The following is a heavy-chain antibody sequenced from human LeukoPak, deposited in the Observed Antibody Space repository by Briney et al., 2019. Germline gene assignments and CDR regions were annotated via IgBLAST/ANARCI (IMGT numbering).Heavy chain of an antibody. CDR1: GGSISSSGYY. CDR3: ARRAYYYGSGIDY. J-gene: IGHJ4*02. CDR2: IFYSGST. D-gene: IGHD3-10*01. Sequence: SETLSLTCTVSGGSISSSGYYWGWVRQPPGKGLEWIGNIFYSGSTYYNPSLKSRVTISVDTSKNQFSLKLSSVTAADTAVYYCARRAYYYGSGIDYWGQGTLVTVSS. V-gene: IGHV4-39*01.